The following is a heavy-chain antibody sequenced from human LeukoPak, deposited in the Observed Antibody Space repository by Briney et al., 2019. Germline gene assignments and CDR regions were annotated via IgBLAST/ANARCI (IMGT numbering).Heavy chain of an antibody. CDR3: ARDGKYSGSYHSPPYGMDV. CDR2: IIPILGIA. Sequence: SVKVSCKASGGTFSGYAISWVRQAPGQGLEWMGRIIPILGIANYAQKFQGRVTITADKSTSTAYMELSSLRSEDTAVYYCARDGKYSGSYHSPPYGMDVWGQGTTVTVSS. CDR1: GGTFSGYA. V-gene: IGHV1-69*04. J-gene: IGHJ6*02. D-gene: IGHD1-26*01.